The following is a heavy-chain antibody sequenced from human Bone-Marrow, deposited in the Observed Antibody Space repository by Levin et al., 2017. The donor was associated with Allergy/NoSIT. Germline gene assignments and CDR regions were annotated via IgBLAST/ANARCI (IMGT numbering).Heavy chain of an antibody. J-gene: IGHJ4*02. V-gene: IGHV4-31*03. CDR3: ARSPQDGDYLSDLCFDY. CDR1: GGSIRSGNYY. D-gene: IGHD4-17*01. Sequence: RSQTLSLTCTVSGGSIRSGNYYWNWIRQHPGKGLEWIGYIYYNGRTSYNPSLKSRLSISVDTSRNQFSLKVNSVTAADTAVYYCARSPQDGDYLSDLCFDYWGQGALVTVSS. CDR2: IYYNGRT.